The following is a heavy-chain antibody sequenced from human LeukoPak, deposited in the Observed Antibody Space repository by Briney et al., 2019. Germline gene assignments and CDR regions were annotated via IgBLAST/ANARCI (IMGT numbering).Heavy chain of an antibody. V-gene: IGHV4-59*01. J-gene: IGHJ5*02. CDR1: GGSIINYF. CDR3: ARDRQSGGGARITAAGRFDP. Sequence: PSETLSLTCTVSGGSIINYFWSWIRQPPGKGLEWIGSIFYIGSTNCNSSLKSRVTISVDTSKNQFSLRLSSVTAADTAVYYCARDRQSGGGARITAAGRFDPWGQGTLVTVSS. D-gene: IGHD6-13*01. CDR2: IFYIGST.